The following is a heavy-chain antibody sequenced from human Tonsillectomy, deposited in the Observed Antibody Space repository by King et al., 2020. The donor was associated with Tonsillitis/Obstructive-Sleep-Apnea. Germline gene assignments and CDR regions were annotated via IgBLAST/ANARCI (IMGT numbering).Heavy chain of an antibody. D-gene: IGHD5-24*01. CDR1: GGSISNYY. J-gene: IGHJ6*03. V-gene: IGHV4-59*01. Sequence: HVQLQESGPGLVKPSETLSLTCSVSGGSISNYYWSWIRQPPGKGLEWIGFIYYSGSTNYNPSLENRVTISVDTSKNQFSLKLSSVTAADTAVYYCATDGWLQTVTGRWGYMDVWGKGTTVTVSS. CDR2: IYYSGST. CDR3: ATDGWLQTVTGRWGYMDV.